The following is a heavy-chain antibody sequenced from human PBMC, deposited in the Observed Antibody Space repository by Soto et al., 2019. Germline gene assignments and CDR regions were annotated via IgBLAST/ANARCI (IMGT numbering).Heavy chain of an antibody. J-gene: IGHJ5*02. V-gene: IGHV4-39*01. Sequence: SETLSLTCNVSGGSISSSSYYWGWIRQPPGKGLEWIASIYYSGHTYYNPSLMSRVTISVDTSKNQFSLKLSSVTAADTAVYYCAMSLWFGNTPNWFDPWGQGTLVT. CDR2: IYYSGHT. D-gene: IGHD3-10*01. CDR1: GGSISSSSYY. CDR3: AMSLWFGNTPNWFDP.